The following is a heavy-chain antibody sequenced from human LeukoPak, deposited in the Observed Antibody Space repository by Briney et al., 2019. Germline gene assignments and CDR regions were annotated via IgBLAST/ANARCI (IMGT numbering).Heavy chain of an antibody. J-gene: IGHJ4*02. CDR1: GFTVSSNY. CDR3: ARVPRLCTNGVCFDY. Sequence: GSLRLSCAASGFTVSSNYMSWVRQAPGKGLEWVSVIYSGGSTYYADSVKGRFTISRDNSKNTLYLQMNSLRAEDTAVYYYARVPRLCTNGVCFDYWGQGTLVTVSS. D-gene: IGHD2-8*01. V-gene: IGHV3-53*01. CDR2: IYSGGST.